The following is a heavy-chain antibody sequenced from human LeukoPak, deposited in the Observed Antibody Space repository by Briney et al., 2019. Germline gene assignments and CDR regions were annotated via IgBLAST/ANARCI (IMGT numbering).Heavy chain of an antibody. CDR3: AKERDSYGRYFDY. V-gene: IGHV3-43*01. CDR1: GFTFDDYT. Sequence: GGSLRLSCAASGFTFDDYTMHWVRQAPGKGLEWVSLISWDGGSTYYADSVKGRFTISRDNSKNSLYLQMNSLRTEDTALYYCAKERDSYGRYFDYWGQGTLVTVSS. CDR2: ISWDGGST. J-gene: IGHJ4*02. D-gene: IGHD5-18*01.